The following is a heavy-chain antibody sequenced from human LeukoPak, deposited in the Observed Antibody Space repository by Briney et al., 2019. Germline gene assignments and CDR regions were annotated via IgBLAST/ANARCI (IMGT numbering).Heavy chain of an antibody. V-gene: IGHV5-51*01. J-gene: IGHJ4*02. CDR1: GYSFTSYC. Sequence: GASLKISSKGSGYSFTSYCIGWVRQMPGKGLEWMGIIYPGDSDTRYSPSFQGQVTISADKSISTAYLQWSSLKASDTAMYYCARHDVEMATPDYWGQGTLVTVSS. CDR3: ARHDVEMATPDY. CDR2: IYPGDSDT. D-gene: IGHD5-24*01.